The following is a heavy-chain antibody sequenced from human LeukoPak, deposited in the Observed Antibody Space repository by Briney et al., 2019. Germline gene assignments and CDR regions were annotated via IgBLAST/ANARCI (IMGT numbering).Heavy chain of an antibody. Sequence: GGSLRLSCAVTGLTFSDYWMTWVRQAPAKGLEWVATIKPDGSEKYYADSVKGRFTISRDNAKSSLYLQMNSLRNEDMAFYFCAKGYTFHGVAHDSGYFDYWGQGTLVTVSS. CDR3: AKGYTFHGVAHDSGYFDY. CDR1: GLTFSDYW. J-gene: IGHJ4*02. CDR2: IKPDGSEK. D-gene: IGHD3-3*01. V-gene: IGHV3-7*03.